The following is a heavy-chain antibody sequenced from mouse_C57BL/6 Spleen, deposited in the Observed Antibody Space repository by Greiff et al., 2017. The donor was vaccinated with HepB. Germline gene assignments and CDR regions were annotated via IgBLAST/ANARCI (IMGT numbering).Heavy chain of an antibody. CDR1: GYTFTSYW. CDR2: IDPSDSYT. J-gene: IGHJ3*01. D-gene: IGHD2-3*01. CDR3: ARAGLYDGYLC. V-gene: IGHV1-69*01. Sequence: QVQLQQSGAELVIPGASVKLSCKASGYTFTSYWMHWVKQRPGQGLEWIGEIDPSDSYTNYNQKFKGKSTLTVDKSSSTAYMQLSSLTYEDSAVYSCARAGLYDGYLCWGQGTLVTVSA.